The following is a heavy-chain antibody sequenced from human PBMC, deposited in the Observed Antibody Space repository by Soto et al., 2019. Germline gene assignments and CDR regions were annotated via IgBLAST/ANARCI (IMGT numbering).Heavy chain of an antibody. D-gene: IGHD3-10*01. CDR2: INSDGSTT. Sequence: EVQLVESGGGLVQPGGSLRISCAASGFTFSSCWMHWVGQAPGKGLVWVSRINSDGSTTSYTDSVKGRFTISRDNAKNTLYLQMSSLRAEDTAVYYFARVGYGSGSYHFDYWGQGTLVTVSS. CDR1: GFTFSSCW. J-gene: IGHJ4*02. CDR3: ARVGYGSGSYHFDY. V-gene: IGHV3-74*01.